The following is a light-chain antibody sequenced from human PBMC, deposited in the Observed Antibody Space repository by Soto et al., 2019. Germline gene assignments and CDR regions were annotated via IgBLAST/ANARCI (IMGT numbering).Light chain of an antibody. CDR1: SGHSSYA. CDR2: LNSDGSH. J-gene: IGLJ3*02. CDR3: QTWGTGILV. V-gene: IGLV4-69*01. Sequence: QPVLTQSPSASASLGASVKLTCTLCSGHSSYAIAWHQQQPEKGPRYLMKLNSDGSHSKGDGIPDRFSGSSSGAERYLTSSSLQSEDEADYYCQTWGTGILVFGGGTKVTVL.